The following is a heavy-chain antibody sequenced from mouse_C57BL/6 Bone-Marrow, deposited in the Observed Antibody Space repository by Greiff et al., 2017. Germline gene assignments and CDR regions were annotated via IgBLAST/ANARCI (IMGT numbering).Heavy chain of an antibody. CDR3: ARERPYYYGSSPAWFAY. CDR2: IDPSDSYT. J-gene: IGHJ3*01. D-gene: IGHD1-1*01. Sequence: QVQLQQPGAELVKPGASVKLSCKASGYTFTSYWMQWVKQRPGQGLEWIGEIDPSDSYTNYNQKFKGKATLTVDTSSSTAYMQLSSLTSEDSAVYYCARERPYYYGSSPAWFAYWGQGTLVTVSA. CDR1: GYTFTSYW. V-gene: IGHV1-50*01.